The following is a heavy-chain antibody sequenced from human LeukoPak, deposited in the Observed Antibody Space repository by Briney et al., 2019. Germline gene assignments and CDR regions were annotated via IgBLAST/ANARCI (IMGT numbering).Heavy chain of an antibody. CDR3: ARRIAATGMKYFDY. Sequence: PGGSLRHSCAASGFTSSSYWMSWVRQAPGKGLEWVANIKHDGSDTNYVDSVKGRFTISRDNAKHSLYLQMNSLRGEDTAMYYCARRIAATGMKYFDYWGQGTLVTVSS. D-gene: IGHD6-13*01. CDR1: GFTSSSYW. J-gene: IGHJ4*02. V-gene: IGHV3-7*05. CDR2: IKHDGSDT.